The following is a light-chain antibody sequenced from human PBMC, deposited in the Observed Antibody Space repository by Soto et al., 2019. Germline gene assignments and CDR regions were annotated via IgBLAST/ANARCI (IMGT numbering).Light chain of an antibody. Sequence: DIQLTQSPSSVSASVGDRITITCRASQDISAWLIWYQQKLGKPPKLLISGTSSLQSGVPSRFSGSGSGTDFTLTISGLQPDDFATYFCQQANSFPPTFGQGTKVEIK. CDR1: QDISAW. CDR3: QQANSFPPT. J-gene: IGKJ1*01. CDR2: GTS. V-gene: IGKV1-12*01.